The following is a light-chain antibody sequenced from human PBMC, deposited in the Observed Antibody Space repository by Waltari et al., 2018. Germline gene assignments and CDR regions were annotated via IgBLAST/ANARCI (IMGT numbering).Light chain of an antibody. J-gene: IGLJ3*02. Sequence: QSALTQPASVSGSPGQSITLSCTGPRSDVGSYNLVSWYQQHAGKAPKLMISEGSERPSGVSNRFSGSKSGNTASLTISGLQAEDEADYYCCSYAGSKTWVFGGGTKLTVL. V-gene: IGLV2-23*01. CDR2: EGS. CDR3: CSYAGSKTWV. CDR1: RSDVGSYNL.